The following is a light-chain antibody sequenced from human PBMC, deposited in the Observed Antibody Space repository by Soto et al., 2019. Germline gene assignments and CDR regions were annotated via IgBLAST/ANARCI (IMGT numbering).Light chain of an antibody. CDR3: LSYDNRLTVI. V-gene: IGLV1-40*01. Sequence: QSVLTQPPSVSGAPGQRVTISCTGSSSNIGAGYDVHWYQQLPGTAPKLLINANINRPSGVPDRFSASKSHTSTSLALTGLQAGDEDDNYSLSYDNRLTVIFVGGTMLTVL. J-gene: IGLJ2*01. CDR2: ANI. CDR1: SSNIGAGYD.